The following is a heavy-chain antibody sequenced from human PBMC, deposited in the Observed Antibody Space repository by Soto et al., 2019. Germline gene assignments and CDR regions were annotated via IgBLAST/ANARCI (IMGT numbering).Heavy chain of an antibody. CDR3: ARDPPTSIAVAGTVFDY. D-gene: IGHD6-19*01. J-gene: IGHJ4*02. Sequence: QVQLVQSGAEVKKPGASVKVSCKASGYTFTGYGISWVRQAPGQGLEWMGWISAYNGNTNYAQKLQGRVTMTTDTSTSTAYMELRSLRSDDTAVYYCARDPPTSIAVAGTVFDYWGQGTLVTVSS. V-gene: IGHV1-18*01. CDR2: ISAYNGNT. CDR1: GYTFTGYG.